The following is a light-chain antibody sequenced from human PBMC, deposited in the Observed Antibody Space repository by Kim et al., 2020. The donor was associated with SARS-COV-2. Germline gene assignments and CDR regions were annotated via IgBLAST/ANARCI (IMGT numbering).Light chain of an antibody. J-gene: IGKJ4*01. Sequence: LSPGERANLSGRASQSISRYLGWYQQKPGQAPRLLISDAANRATGIPARFSGSGSGTDFTLTINSLEPEDFAVYYCQQRSNWPLTFGGGTKVDIK. CDR2: DAA. CDR1: QSISRY. V-gene: IGKV3-11*01. CDR3: QQRSNWPLT.